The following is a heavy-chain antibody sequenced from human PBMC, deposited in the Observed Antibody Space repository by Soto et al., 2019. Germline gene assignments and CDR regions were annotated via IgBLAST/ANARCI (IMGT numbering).Heavy chain of an antibody. CDR2: IIPIFGTA. J-gene: IGHJ3*02. Sequence: GASVKVSCKASGGTFSSYAISWVRQAPGQGLEWMGGIIPIFGTANYAQKFQGRVTITADESTSTAYMELSSLRSEDTAVYYCARDQGQVWSGYNYAFDIWGQGTMVTVSS. CDR1: GGTFSSYA. D-gene: IGHD3-3*01. CDR3: ARDQGQVWSGYNYAFDI. V-gene: IGHV1-69*13.